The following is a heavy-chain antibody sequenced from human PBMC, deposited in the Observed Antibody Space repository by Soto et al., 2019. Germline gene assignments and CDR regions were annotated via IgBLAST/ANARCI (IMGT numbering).Heavy chain of an antibody. J-gene: IGHJ4*02. Sequence: QVQLVESGGGVVQPGRSLRLSCAASGFTFSSYGMHWVRQAPGKGLEWVAVISYDGSNKYYADSVKGRFTISRDNSKNTLYLQMNSLRAEDTAGYYCAPGAGFDYWGQGTLVTVSS. D-gene: IGHD6-19*01. V-gene: IGHV3-30*03. CDR3: APGAGFDY. CDR1: GFTFSSYG. CDR2: ISYDGSNK.